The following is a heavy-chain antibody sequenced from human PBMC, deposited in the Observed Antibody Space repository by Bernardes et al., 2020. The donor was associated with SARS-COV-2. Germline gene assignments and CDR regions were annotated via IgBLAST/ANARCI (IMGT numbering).Heavy chain of an antibody. CDR3: ASYDFRPAGWYFDL. CDR1: GDSISSSSYY. V-gene: IGHV4-61*05. CDR2: IYYSGST. J-gene: IGHJ2*01. Sequence: SETLSLTCTVSGDSISSSSYYWGWIRQPPGKELEWIGYIYYSGSTNYNPSLKSRVTISVDTSKNQFSLKLSSVTAADTAVYYCASYDFRPAGWYFDLWGRGTLVTVSS. D-gene: IGHD3-3*01.